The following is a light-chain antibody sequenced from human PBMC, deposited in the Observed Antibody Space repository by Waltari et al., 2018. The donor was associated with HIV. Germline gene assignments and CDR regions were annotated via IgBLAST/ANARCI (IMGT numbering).Light chain of an antibody. CDR3: CSYAGSSTLV. CDR2: EVS. Sequence: QPALTQPPPVSGSLGQPTPIPSTGTSSVVGCYNLVSWYQQHPGKAPKRMIYEVSKRPSGVSNRFSGSKAGNTASLTISGLQAEDEADYYCCSYAGSSTLVFGGGTKLPVL. CDR1: SSVVGCYNL. V-gene: IGLV2-23*02. J-gene: IGLJ2*01.